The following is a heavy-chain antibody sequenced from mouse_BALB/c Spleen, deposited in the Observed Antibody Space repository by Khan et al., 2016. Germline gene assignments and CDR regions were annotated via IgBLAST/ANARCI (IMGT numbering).Heavy chain of an antibody. CDR2: ISSGSSTI. CDR1: GFTFSSFG. J-gene: IGHJ4*01. Sequence: EVELVESGGGLVQPGGSRKLSCAASGFTFSSFGMHWVRQAPEKGLEWVAYISSGSSTIYYADTVKGRFTISRDNPKNTLFLQMTSLRSEDTAMYYCARSTGLRGVDAMDYWGQGTSVTVSS. V-gene: IGHV5-17*02. CDR3: ARSTGLRGVDAMDY. D-gene: IGHD2-4*01.